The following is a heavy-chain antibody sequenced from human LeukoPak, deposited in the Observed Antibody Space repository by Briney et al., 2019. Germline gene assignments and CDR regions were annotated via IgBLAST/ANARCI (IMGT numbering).Heavy chain of an antibody. CDR3: ARDRYYYDSSGLFDY. CDR1: GYTFTSYA. D-gene: IGHD3-22*01. V-gene: IGHV1-3*01. CDR2: INAGNGNT. J-gene: IGHJ4*02. Sequence: ASVKVSCKASGYTFTSYAMHWVRQAPGQRLEWMGWINAGNGNTKYSQKFQGRVTITRDTSASTAYMELSSLRSEDTAVYYCARDRYYYDSSGLFDYWGQGTLVTVSS.